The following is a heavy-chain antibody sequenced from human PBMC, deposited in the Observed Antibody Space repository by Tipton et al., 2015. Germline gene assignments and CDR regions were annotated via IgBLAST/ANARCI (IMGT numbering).Heavy chain of an antibody. CDR2: INQDGNEK. D-gene: IGHD2-15*01. Sequence: SLRLSCAASGFTFNKYAMHWVRQAPGKGLEWVANINQDGNEKKYVDSVKGRFTIARDNAKNSLYLQMNSLRAEDTAVYYCARSDVGGGSCYSGCYFDYWGQGTLVTVSS. J-gene: IGHJ4*02. CDR1: GFTFNKYA. V-gene: IGHV3-7*01. CDR3: ARSDVGGGSCYSGCYFDY.